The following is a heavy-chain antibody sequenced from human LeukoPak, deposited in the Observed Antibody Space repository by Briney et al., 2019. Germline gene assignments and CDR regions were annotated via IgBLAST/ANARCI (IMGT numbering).Heavy chain of an antibody. CDR2: IYYSGST. CDR3: ARVVIVPLGYYMDV. V-gene: IGHV4-59*01. J-gene: IGHJ6*03. Sequence: KPSEPLSLTCTVSGGSISSYYWSWIRPPPGKGLEWIGYIYYSGSTNYSPSLKSRVTISVDTSKNQFSLKLSSVTAADTAVYYCARVVIVPLGYYMDVWGKGTTVTVSS. CDR1: GGSISSYY. D-gene: IGHD2-15*01.